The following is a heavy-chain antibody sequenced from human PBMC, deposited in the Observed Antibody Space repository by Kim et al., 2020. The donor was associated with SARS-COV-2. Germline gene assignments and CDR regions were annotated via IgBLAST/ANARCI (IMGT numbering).Heavy chain of an antibody. Sequence: SETLSLTCAVYGGSFSGYYWSWIRQPPGKGLEWIGEINHSGSTNYNPSLKSRVTISVDTSKNQFSLKLSSVTAADTAVYYCARGPYSSSWYDYWGQGTLVTVSS. V-gene: IGHV4-34*01. J-gene: IGHJ4*02. CDR1: GGSFSGYY. CDR3: ARGPYSSSWYDY. D-gene: IGHD6-13*01. CDR2: INHSGST.